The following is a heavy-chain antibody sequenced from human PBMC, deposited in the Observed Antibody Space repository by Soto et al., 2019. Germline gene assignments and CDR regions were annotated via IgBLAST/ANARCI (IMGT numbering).Heavy chain of an antibody. CDR2: INPNSGGT. CDR3: ARDVIAAAGTAG. D-gene: IGHD6-13*01. Sequence: ASVKVSCKASGYTFTGYYMHWVRQAPGQGLEWMGWINPNSGGTNYAQKFQGRVTITADESTSTAYMELSSLRSEDTAVYYCARDVIAAAGTAGWGQGTLVTVSS. CDR1: GYTFTGYY. J-gene: IGHJ4*02. V-gene: IGHV1-2*02.